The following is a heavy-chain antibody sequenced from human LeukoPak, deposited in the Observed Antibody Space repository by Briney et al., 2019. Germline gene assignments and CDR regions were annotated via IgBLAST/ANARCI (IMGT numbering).Heavy chain of an antibody. Sequence: ASVKVSCKASGYTFTSYYMHWVRQAPGQGLEWMGIINPSGGSTSYAQKFQGRVTMTTDTSTSTAYMELRSLRSDDTAVYYCARGGRAAAGTFTYWGQGTLVTVSS. CDR3: ARGGRAAAGTFTY. V-gene: IGHV1-46*01. J-gene: IGHJ4*02. CDR2: INPSGGST. D-gene: IGHD6-13*01. CDR1: GYTFTSYY.